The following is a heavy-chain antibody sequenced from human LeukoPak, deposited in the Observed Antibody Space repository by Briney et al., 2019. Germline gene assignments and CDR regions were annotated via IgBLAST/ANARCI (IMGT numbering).Heavy chain of an antibody. J-gene: IGHJ4*02. CDR3: ARAPLGGDGYNLDY. V-gene: IGHV1-2*02. D-gene: IGHD5-24*01. Sequence: GASVKVSCTASGYTLTGYYMHWVRQAPGQGLEWMGWINPNSGGTNYAQKFQGRVTMTRDTSISTAYMELSRLRSDDTAVYYCARAPLGGDGYNLDYGGQGTLVAVSS. CDR2: INPNSGGT. CDR1: GYTLTGYY.